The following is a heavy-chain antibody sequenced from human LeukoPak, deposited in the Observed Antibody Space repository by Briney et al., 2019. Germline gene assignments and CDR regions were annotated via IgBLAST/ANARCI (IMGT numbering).Heavy chain of an antibody. J-gene: IGHJ4*02. Sequence: SQTLSLTCTVSGGSISSGDYYWSWIRQPPGKGLEWIGYIYYSGSTYYNPSLKSRVTISVDPSKNQFSLKLSSVTAADTAVYYCARFYGSGSYYKPVFDYWGQGTLVTVSS. D-gene: IGHD3-10*01. CDR3: ARFYGSGSYYKPVFDY. CDR2: IYYSGST. V-gene: IGHV4-30-4*01. CDR1: GGSISSGDYY.